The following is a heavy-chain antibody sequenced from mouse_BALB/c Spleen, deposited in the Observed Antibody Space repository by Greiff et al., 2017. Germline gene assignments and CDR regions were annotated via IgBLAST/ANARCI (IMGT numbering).Heavy chain of an antibody. J-gene: IGHJ4*01. CDR3: DACEGDY. Sequence: EVQLQQSGAELVRPGGSVKLSCTASGFNINDYYMHWVKQSPEQGLEWIGWIDPENGGTEYAPKFQGKGTMTVDTPYITAYLQLGRQTAEDTAVYDCDACEGDYWGQGTSVTVSS. CDR1: GFNINDYY. V-gene: IGHV14-4*02. CDR2: IDPENGGT.